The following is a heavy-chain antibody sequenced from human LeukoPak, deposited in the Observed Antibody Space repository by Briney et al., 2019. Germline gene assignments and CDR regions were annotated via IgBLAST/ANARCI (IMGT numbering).Heavy chain of an antibody. CDR1: GGSISSGGYS. CDR2: IYHSGST. J-gene: IGHJ6*02. D-gene: IGHD3-22*01. CDR3: ARVPLDGNSSGYYYYYGMDV. Sequence: SQTLSLTCAVSGGSISSGGYSWSWIRQPPGKGLEWIGYIYHSGSTYYNPSLKSRVAISVDGSKNQFSLKLSSVTAAGTAVYYCARVPLDGNSSGYYYYYGMDVWGQGTTVTVSS. V-gene: IGHV4-30-2*01.